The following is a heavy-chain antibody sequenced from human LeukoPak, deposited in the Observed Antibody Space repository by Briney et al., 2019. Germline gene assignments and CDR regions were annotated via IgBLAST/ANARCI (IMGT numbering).Heavy chain of an antibody. CDR3: ARDVGYCSSTSCYSVHDAFDI. D-gene: IGHD2-2*02. Sequence: ASVKVSCKASGYTFTSYGISWVRQAPGQGLEWMGWISAYNGNTSYAQKLQGRVTMTTDTSTSTAYMELRSLRSDDTAVYYCARDVGYCSSTSCYSVHDAFDIWGQGTMVTVSS. CDR1: GYTFTSYG. V-gene: IGHV1-18*01. CDR2: ISAYNGNT. J-gene: IGHJ3*02.